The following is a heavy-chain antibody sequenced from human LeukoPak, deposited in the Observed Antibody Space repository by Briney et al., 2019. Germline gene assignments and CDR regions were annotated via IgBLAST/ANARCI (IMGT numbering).Heavy chain of an antibody. V-gene: IGHV3-64*01. CDR2: ISGNGDIT. CDR3: RAVAATNEVDY. D-gene: IGHD6-19*01. CDR1: GFTFSTYT. Sequence: PGGSLRLSCAASGFTFSTYTMHWVRQAPGKGLEYVSVISGNGDITYYANSMKGRFTIPRDNSKNTLYLQMGSLRPEDMAVYYCRAVAATNEVDYWGQGTLVTVSS. J-gene: IGHJ4*02.